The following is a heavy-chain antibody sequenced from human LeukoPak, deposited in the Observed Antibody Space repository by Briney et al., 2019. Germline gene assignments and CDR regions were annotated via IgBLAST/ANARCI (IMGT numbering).Heavy chain of an antibody. Sequence: GSLRLSCAASGFTFSNAWMSWVRQAPGKGLEWIGSMHHTGSNYYNPSLKSRVTISIDMSKNQFSLKLSSVTAADTAVYYCARVVAYYDSSGYSQYYFDYWGQGTLVTVSS. V-gene: IGHV4-38-2*01. CDR1: GFTFSNAW. D-gene: IGHD3-22*01. CDR3: ARVVAYYDSSGYSQYYFDY. CDR2: MHHTGSN. J-gene: IGHJ4*02.